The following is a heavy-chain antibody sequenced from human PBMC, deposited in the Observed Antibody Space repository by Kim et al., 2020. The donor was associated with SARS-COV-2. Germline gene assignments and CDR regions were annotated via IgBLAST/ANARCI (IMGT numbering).Heavy chain of an antibody. D-gene: IGHD3-3*01. CDR1: GFTFSSYA. CDR2: ISGSGGST. Sequence: GGSLRLSCAASGFTFSSYAMSWVRQAPGKGLEWVSAISGSGGSTYYADSVKGRFTISRDNSKNTLYLQMNSLRAEDTAVYYCWTHLLFRYAFDIWGQGTMVTVSS. J-gene: IGHJ3*02. V-gene: IGHV3-23*01. CDR3: WTHLLFRYAFDI.